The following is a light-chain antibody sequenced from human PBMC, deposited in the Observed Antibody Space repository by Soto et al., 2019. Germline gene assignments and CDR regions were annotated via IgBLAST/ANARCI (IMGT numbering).Light chain of an antibody. V-gene: IGKV3-15*01. CDR1: QSVNSD. Sequence: ETVMTQSPATLSVSPGERATLSCRASQSVNSDLAWYQQKPGQAPRLLIYGASTRATGIPARFSGSGSGTEFTLIISSLQSEDFAVYYCHQYDNWPETFGQGTKVEIK. J-gene: IGKJ1*01. CDR3: HQYDNWPET. CDR2: GAS.